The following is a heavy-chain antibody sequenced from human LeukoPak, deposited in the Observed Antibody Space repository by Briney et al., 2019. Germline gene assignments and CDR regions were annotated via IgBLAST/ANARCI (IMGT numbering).Heavy chain of an antibody. J-gene: IGHJ4*01. CDR2: IYYSGTT. Sequence: PSETLSLTCTVSGGSISSSSYYWGWIRQPPGKGLEWIGSIYYSGTTYYNPSLKSRVTISVDTSKNQFSLKLSSVTAADTAVYYCARPYYYDSMSYRYWGHGTLVTVSS. CDR3: ARPYYYDSMSYRY. V-gene: IGHV4-39*07. D-gene: IGHD3-22*01. CDR1: GGSISSSSYY.